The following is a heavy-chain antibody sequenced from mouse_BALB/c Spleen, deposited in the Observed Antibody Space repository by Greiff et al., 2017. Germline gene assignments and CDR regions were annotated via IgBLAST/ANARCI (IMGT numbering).Heavy chain of an antibody. CDR1: GYTFTSYT. CDR2: INPSSGYT. D-gene: IGHD2-2*01. V-gene: IGHV1-4*02. Sequence: VMLVESAAELARPGASVKMSCKASGYTFTSYTMHWVKQRPGQGLEWIGYINPSSGYTEYNQKFKDKTTLTADKSSSTAYMQLSSLTSEDSAVYYCARGADYYGYGYAMDYWGQGTSVTVSS. CDR3: ARGADYYGYGYAMDY. J-gene: IGHJ4*01.